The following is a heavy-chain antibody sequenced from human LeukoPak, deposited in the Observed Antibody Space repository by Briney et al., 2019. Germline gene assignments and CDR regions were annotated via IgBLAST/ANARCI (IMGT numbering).Heavy chain of an antibody. CDR2: IYRSGST. J-gene: IGHJ6*03. CDR1: GGSISSGGYY. Sequence: SQTLSLTCTVSGGSISSGGYYWSWIRQPPGKGLEWIGYIYRSGSTYYNPSLKSRVTISVDRSKNQFSLKLSSVTAADTAVYYCARDDHYYYYYYMDVWGKGTTVTVSS. V-gene: IGHV4-30-2*01. CDR3: ARDDHYYYYYYMDV.